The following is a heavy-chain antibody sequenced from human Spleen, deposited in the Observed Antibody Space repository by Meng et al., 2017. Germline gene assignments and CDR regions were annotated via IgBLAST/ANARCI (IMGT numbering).Heavy chain of an antibody. Sequence: QGRLKDAGPGLGKPSGTLSLTCAVSGGSISSSNWWSWVRQPPGKGLEWIGEIYHSGSTNYNPSLKSRVTISVDKSKTQFSLKVTSVTAADTAVYYCAVFSSGWGPFDCWGQGTLVTVSS. J-gene: IGHJ4*01. CDR2: IYHSGST. CDR1: GGSISSSNW. V-gene: IGHV4-4*02. CDR3: AVFSSGWGPFDC. D-gene: IGHD6-19*01.